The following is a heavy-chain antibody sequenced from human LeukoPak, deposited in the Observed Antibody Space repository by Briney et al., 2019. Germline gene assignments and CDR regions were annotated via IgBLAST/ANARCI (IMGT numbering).Heavy chain of an antibody. CDR1: GFTFSSYA. CDR2: ISSNGGST. D-gene: IGHD2-2*01. CDR3: ARGPSGTPNT. V-gene: IGHV3-64*01. Sequence: PGGSLRLSCAASGFTFSSYAMHWVRQAPGKGLEYVSAISSNGGSTYYANSVKGRFTISRDNSKNTLYLQMNSLRAEDTAVYYCARGPSGTPNTGGQETLVTVSS. J-gene: IGHJ4*02.